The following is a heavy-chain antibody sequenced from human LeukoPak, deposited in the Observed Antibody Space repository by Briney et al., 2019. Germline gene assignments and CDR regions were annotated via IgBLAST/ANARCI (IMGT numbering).Heavy chain of an antibody. Sequence: GGSLRLSCAASGFTFSSYWMHWVRQAPGKGLVWVSRINSDGSSTSYADSVKGRFTISRDNAKNTLYLQMNSLRAEDTAVYYCASGDYYFWSGYYTGHWFDPWGQGTLVTVSS. V-gene: IGHV3-74*01. J-gene: IGHJ5*02. CDR2: INSDGSST. CDR3: ASGDYYFWSGYYTGHWFDP. D-gene: IGHD3-3*01. CDR1: GFTFSSYW.